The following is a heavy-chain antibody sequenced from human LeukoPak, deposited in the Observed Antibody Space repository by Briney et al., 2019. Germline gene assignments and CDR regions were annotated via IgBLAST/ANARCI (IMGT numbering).Heavy chain of an antibody. Sequence: EASVKVSCKVSGYTLTELSMHGVGQAGGKGREWMGGFDPEDGETIYAQKFQGRVTMTEDTSTDTAYMALSSLRSEDTAVYYCATGVLPPVGGIDYWGQGTLVTVSS. D-gene: IGHD3-10*01. V-gene: IGHV1-24*01. CDR1: GYTLTELS. J-gene: IGHJ4*02. CDR3: ATGVLPPVGGIDY. CDR2: FDPEDGET.